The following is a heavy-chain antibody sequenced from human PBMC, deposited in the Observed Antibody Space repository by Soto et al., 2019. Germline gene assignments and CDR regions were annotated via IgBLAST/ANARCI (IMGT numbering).Heavy chain of an antibody. CDR1: GASISKGKW. CDR2: ISPRGSA. D-gene: IGHD2-21*01. V-gene: IGHV4-4*02. J-gene: IGHJ4*02. CDR3: TRDGDYGYSLAY. Sequence: QVQLQESGPGLVKPSETLTLTCAVSGASISKGKWWSWVRQPPGKGLEWIGEISPRGSANYTPALRSRVNIQVDKSQTQISLKFSVTAADTAMYYCTRDGDYGYSLAYWCQGTLVTVSS.